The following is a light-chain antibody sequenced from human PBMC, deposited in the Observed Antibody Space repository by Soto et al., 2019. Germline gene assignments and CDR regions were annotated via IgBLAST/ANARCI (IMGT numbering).Light chain of an antibody. V-gene: IGLV2-8*01. CDR1: SSDVGGYNS. CDR3: DSYAASNNFRV. J-gene: IGLJ2*01. Sequence: QSALTQPPSASGSPGQSVTISCIGTSSDVGGYNSVSWYQQLPGKAPKLMIYEVSKLPSGVPDRFSGSKSGNTASLTVSGLRGEDEADYYCDSYAASNNFRVFGGGTKLTVL. CDR2: EVS.